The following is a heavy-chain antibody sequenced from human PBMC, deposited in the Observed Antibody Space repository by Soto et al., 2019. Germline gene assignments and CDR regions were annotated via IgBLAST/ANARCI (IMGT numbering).Heavy chain of an antibody. Sequence: PSETLSLTCSVSGGSLSGFPWIWIRQPPGKGLEWVGYIYRTGRSNYNPSLKSRLTISLDMSRNQFSLQLTSVTAADTALYYCARVSNEYGGNGAFDYWGLGTLVTVPQ. CDR2: IYRTGRS. CDR1: GGSLSGFP. D-gene: IGHD4-17*01. CDR3: ARVSNEYGGNGAFDY. J-gene: IGHJ4*02. V-gene: IGHV4-59*01.